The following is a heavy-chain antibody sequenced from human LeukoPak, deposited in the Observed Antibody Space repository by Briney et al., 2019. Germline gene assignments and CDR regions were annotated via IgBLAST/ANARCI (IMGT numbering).Heavy chain of an antibody. CDR2: ITSGGDYM. CDR1: GFTFGGYT. V-gene: IGHV3-21*01. CDR3: ARVSIFGVVIANDY. D-gene: IGHD3-16*02. Sequence: GGSLRLSCAASGFTFGGYTMSWVRQAPGKGLQWVSTITSGGDYMYYADPVKGRFTISRDDSKNSLYLHMNSLRAEDTTVYYCARVSIFGVVIANDYWGQGTVVTVSS. J-gene: IGHJ4*02.